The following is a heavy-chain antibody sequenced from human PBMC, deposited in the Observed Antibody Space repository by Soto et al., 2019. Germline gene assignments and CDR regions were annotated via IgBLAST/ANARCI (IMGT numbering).Heavy chain of an antibody. CDR1: GFTFSSYG. CDR2: IWSDGSNK. Sequence: PGGSLRLSCAASGFTFSSYGMHWVRQVPGKGLEWVAVIWSDGSNKYYADSVKGRFTISRDNSKNTLYLQMNSLRAEDTAVYYCARYYYDSSGYYPLWGQGTLVTVSS. D-gene: IGHD3-22*01. V-gene: IGHV3-33*01. CDR3: ARYYYDSSGYYPL. J-gene: IGHJ4*02.